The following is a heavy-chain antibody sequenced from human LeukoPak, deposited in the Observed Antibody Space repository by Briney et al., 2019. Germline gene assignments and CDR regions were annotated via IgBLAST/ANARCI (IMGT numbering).Heavy chain of an antibody. D-gene: IGHD3-22*01. CDR1: GGTFSSYA. V-gene: IGHV1-69*05. CDR3: ARDIRPYYYDSSGYPTPAKYFDY. J-gene: IGHJ4*02. CDR2: IIPIFGTA. Sequence: GASVKVSCKASGGTFSSYAISWVRQAPGQGLEWMGGIIPIFGTANYAQKFQGRVTITTDESTSTAYMELSSLRSEDTAVYYCARDIRPYYYDSSGYPTPAKYFDYWGQGTLVTVS.